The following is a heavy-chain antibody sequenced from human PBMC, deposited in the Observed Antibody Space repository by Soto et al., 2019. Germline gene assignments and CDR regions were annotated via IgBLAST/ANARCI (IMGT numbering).Heavy chain of an antibody. CDR1: GFTFSSYA. D-gene: IGHD6-19*01. Sequence: GGSLRLSCAASGFTFSSYAMGWVRQAPGKGLEWVSAISGSGGSTYYADSVKGRFTISRDNSKNTLYLQMNSLRAEDTAVYYCAKDTAVAGPYGMDVWGQGTTVTVSS. V-gene: IGHV3-23*01. J-gene: IGHJ6*02. CDR2: ISGSGGST. CDR3: AKDTAVAGPYGMDV.